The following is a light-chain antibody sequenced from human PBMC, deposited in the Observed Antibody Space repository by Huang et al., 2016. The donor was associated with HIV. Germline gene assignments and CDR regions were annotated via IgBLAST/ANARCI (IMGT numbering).Light chain of an antibody. CDR2: SAS. CDR1: QSISTY. J-gene: IGKJ5*01. CDR3: QKSYSPPV. Sequence: DIQMTQSPSSLSASVGDKVTITCRASQSISTYLNWYQQNPGKAPRLLIYSASSLQSGVPSRFSGSGSGTDFTLTINRLQAEDFATYYCQKSYSPPVFGQGTRLEIK. V-gene: IGKV1-39*01.